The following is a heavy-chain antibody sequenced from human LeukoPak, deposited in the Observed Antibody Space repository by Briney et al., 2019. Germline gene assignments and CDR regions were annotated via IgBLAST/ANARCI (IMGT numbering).Heavy chain of an antibody. Sequence: GGSLRLSCAASGFTFSSYAMSWVRQAPGKGLEWVSAISGSGGSTYYADSVKGRYTISRDNSKNTLYLQMNSLRAEDTAVYYCAKDLHYYDKYYFDYWGQGTLVTVSS. CDR2: ISGSGGST. CDR1: GFTFSSYA. D-gene: IGHD3-22*01. V-gene: IGHV3-23*01. J-gene: IGHJ4*02. CDR3: AKDLHYYDKYYFDY.